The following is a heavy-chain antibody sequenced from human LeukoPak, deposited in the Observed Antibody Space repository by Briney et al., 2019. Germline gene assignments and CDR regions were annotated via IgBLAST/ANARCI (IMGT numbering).Heavy chain of an antibody. J-gene: IGHJ6*02. CDR2: INHSGST. V-gene: IGHV4-34*01. CDR3: ASSGSIYYYYGMDV. D-gene: IGHD6-19*01. Sequence: SETLSLTCAVYGGSFSGYYWSWIRQPPGKGLEWIGEINHSGSTNYNPSLKSRVTISVDTSKYQFSLKLSSVTAADTAVYYCASSGSIYYYYGMDVWGQGTTVTVSS. CDR1: GGSFSGYY.